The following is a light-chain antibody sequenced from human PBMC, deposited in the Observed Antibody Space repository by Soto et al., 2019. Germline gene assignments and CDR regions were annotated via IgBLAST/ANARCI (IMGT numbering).Light chain of an antibody. Sequence: DIVMTQSPDSLAVSLGERATINCQSSQSVLQSSNNNNYLAWYQQKSGQPPKLLIYWASTRESGVPDRFSGSGSGTEFTLTISSLQAEDVAVYYCQQYYTTPLTFGGGTKVEIK. CDR2: WAS. V-gene: IGKV4-1*01. CDR1: QSVLQSSNNNNY. CDR3: QQYYTTPLT. J-gene: IGKJ4*01.